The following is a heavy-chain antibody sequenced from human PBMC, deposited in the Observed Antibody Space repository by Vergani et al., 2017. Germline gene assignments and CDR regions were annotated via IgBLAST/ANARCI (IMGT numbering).Heavy chain of an antibody. CDR1: GFTFSNYW. J-gene: IGHJ4*02. D-gene: IGHD6-13*01. V-gene: IGHV3-7*01. CDR3: ARLGLTASRREAPVFDY. Sequence: EVQLMESVGGLVQPGGSLRLSCAASGFTFSNYWMSWVRQAPGKGLEWVANIKEDGSETFYVDSVMGRFTISRDNAKNSLYLQMNSLRAEDTAVYFCARLGLTASRREAPVFDYWGQGTLVTVSS. CDR2: IKEDGSET.